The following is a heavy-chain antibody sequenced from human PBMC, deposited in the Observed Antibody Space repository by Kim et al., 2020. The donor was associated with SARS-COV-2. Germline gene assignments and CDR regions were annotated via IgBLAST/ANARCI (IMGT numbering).Heavy chain of an antibody. D-gene: IGHD6-19*01. J-gene: IGHJ4*02. CDR3: ARDRLSSGWYDRMNSFDY. Sequence: KGRFTITRDNSKNTLYLEMNSLRAEDTAVYYCARDRLSSGWYDRMNSFDYWGQGTLVTVSS. V-gene: IGHV3-30*04.